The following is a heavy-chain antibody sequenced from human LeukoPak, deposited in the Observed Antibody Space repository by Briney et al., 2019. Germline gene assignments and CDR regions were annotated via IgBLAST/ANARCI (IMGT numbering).Heavy chain of an antibody. CDR2: IYTSGST. CDR3: ARSGDSSAYYSV. V-gene: IGHV4-4*09. D-gene: IGHD3-22*01. CDR1: GGSISSYY. Sequence: PSETLSLTCTVSGGSISSYYWSWIRQPPGKGLEWIGYIYTSGSTNYNPSLKSRVTISLDTSRNQFSLKISSVTAADTAMYYCARSGDSSAYYSVWGQGTLVPVSS. J-gene: IGHJ4*02.